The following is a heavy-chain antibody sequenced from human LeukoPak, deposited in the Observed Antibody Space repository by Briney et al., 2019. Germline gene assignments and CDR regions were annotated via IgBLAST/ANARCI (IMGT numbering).Heavy chain of an antibody. J-gene: IGHJ3*02. V-gene: IGHV1-2*02. CDR1: GYTFTGYY. D-gene: IGHD3-10*01. Sequence: EASVKVSCKASGYTFTGYYMHWVRQAPGQGLEWMGWINPNSGGTNYAQKFQGRVTMTRDTSISTAYMELSRLRSDDTAVYYCARVRVTMVRGAYDAFDIWGQGTMVTVSS. CDR3: ARVRVTMVRGAYDAFDI. CDR2: INPNSGGT.